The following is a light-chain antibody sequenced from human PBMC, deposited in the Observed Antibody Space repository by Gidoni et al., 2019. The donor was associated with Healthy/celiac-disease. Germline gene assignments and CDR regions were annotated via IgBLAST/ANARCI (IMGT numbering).Light chain of an antibody. J-gene: IGKJ4*01. Sequence: DIQMTQSPSTLSASVGDRVTITCRASQSISSWLAWYQQKPGKAPKLLIYKASSLESGVPSRFSGSGSGTEFTLTISRLQPDDFANYYCQQYNSYSPLTFGGGTKVEIK. CDR1: QSISSW. V-gene: IGKV1-5*03. CDR3: QQYNSYSPLT. CDR2: KAS.